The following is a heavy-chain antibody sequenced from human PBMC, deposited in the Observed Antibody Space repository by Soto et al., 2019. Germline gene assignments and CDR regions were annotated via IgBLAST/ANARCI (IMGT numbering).Heavy chain of an antibody. CDR2: IYHSGST. D-gene: IGHD6-13*01. CDR1: VGSISSGGYS. J-gene: IGHJ4*02. V-gene: IGHV4-30-2*01. CDR3: ARALAAAGTNFDY. Sequence: SETLSHTCAVSVGSISSGGYSWSWIRQPPGKGLEWIGYIYHSGSTYYNPSLKSRVTISVDRSKNQFSLKLSSVTAADTAVYYCARALAAAGTNFDYWGQGTLVTVSS.